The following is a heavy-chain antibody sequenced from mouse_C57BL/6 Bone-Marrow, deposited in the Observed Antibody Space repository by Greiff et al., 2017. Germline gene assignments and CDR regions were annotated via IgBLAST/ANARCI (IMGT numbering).Heavy chain of an antibody. V-gene: IGHV1-54*01. CDR3: ARGGLRRMDV. CDR2: INPGSGGT. J-gene: IGHJ4*01. D-gene: IGHD2-4*01. CDR1: GYAFTNYL. Sequence: VQLQQSGAELVRPGTSVKVSCKASGYAFTNYLLEWVKQRPGQGLERIGVINPGSGGTNYTEKKKGKAILTADKSSSTAYMQLSSLTAEDSAIYFCARGGLRRMDVWGKGTSVTVSS.